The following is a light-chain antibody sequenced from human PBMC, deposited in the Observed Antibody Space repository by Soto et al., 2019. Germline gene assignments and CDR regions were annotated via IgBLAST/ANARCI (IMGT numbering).Light chain of an antibody. J-gene: IGLJ1*01. CDR3: SSYTSTSTLYV. V-gene: IGLV2-14*01. CDR1: SSDVGNYNY. CDR2: DVS. Sequence: QSVLTQPASVSGSPGQSITISCTGTSSDVGNYNYVSWYQQDPGKAPKLMIYDVSNRPSGVSNRFSGSKSGNTASLTISGLQAEDEADYYCSSYTSTSTLYVFGTWTKLTVL.